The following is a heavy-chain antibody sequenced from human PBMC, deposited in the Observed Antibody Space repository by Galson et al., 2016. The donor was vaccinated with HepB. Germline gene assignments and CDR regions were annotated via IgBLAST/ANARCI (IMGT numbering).Heavy chain of an antibody. CDR1: GVTVSTNY. D-gene: IGHD6-13*01. V-gene: IGHV3-53*01. CDR3: ARRSAPSSSWHYYFDY. Sequence: SLRLACAASGVTVSTNYMSWVRQAPGKGLEGVSVIYSGRSTDYADSVKGRFTISRDNSKNTLNLQMNSLRAEDTAMYYCARRSAPSSSWHYYFDYWGQGTLVTVSS. CDR2: IYSGRST. J-gene: IGHJ4*02.